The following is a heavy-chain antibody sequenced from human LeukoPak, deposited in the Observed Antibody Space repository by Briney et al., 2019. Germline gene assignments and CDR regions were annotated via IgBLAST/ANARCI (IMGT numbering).Heavy chain of an antibody. CDR3: AKRAYDSSGSYYFDY. J-gene: IGHJ4*02. CDR2: ISSSGSTI. D-gene: IGHD3-22*01. Sequence: GGSLRLSCAASGFTFSSYEMNWVRQARGKGLGWVSYISSSGSTIYYADSVKGRFTISRDTSKNTLYLQMNRLRAEDTAVYYCAKRAYDSSGSYYFDYWGQGTLVTVSS. CDR1: GFTFSSYE. V-gene: IGHV3-48*03.